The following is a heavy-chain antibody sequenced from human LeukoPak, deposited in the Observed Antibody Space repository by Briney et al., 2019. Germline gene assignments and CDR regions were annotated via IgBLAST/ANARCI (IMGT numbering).Heavy chain of an antibody. J-gene: IGHJ4*02. V-gene: IGHV4-39*01. CDR2: IYYSGST. D-gene: IGHD3-22*01. Sequence: PSETLSLTCTVSGGSISSSSYYWGWLRQPPGKGLEWIGSIYYSGSTYYNPSLKSRVTISVDTSKNQFSLKLSSVTAADTAVYYCASPDYYYDSSGFIPPPFDYWGQGTLVTVSS. CDR3: ASPDYYYDSSGFIPPPFDY. CDR1: GGSISSSSYY.